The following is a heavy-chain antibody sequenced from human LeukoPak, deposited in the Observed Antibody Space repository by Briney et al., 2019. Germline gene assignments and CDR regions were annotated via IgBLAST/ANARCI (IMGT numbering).Heavy chain of an antibody. Sequence: GGSLRLSCAASGFTFSSYDIHWVRQAPGKGLEWVAFIRYDGSNKYYADSVRGRFTISRDNSKNTLYLQMNSLRAEDTAVYFCAKGSKAVLFTRDHYMDVWGKGTTVTISS. D-gene: IGHD6-19*01. CDR1: GFTFSSYD. CDR2: IRYDGSNK. J-gene: IGHJ6*03. V-gene: IGHV3-30*02. CDR3: AKGSKAVLFTRDHYMDV.